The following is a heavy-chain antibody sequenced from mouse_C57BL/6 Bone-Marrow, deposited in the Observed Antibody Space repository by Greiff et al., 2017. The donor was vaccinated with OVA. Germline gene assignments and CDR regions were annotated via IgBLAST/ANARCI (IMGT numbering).Heavy chain of an antibody. J-gene: IGHJ4*01. CDR3: ARLGSSSYAMDY. CDR1: GYTFTSYW. Sequence: QVQLQQSGAELARPGASVKLSCKASGYTFTSYWMQWVKQRPGQGLEWIGEIDPSDSYTNYNQKFKGKATLTVDTSSSTAYMQLSSLTSEDSAVYYCARLGSSSYAMDYWGQGTSVTVSS. CDR2: IDPSDSYT. V-gene: IGHV1-50*01. D-gene: IGHD1-1*01.